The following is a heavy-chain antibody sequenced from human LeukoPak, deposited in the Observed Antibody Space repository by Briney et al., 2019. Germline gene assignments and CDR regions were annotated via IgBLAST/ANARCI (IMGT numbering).Heavy chain of an antibody. D-gene: IGHD3-10*01. CDR2: ISAYNGNT. CDR3: ARATYYYGSGSYGWFDP. J-gene: IGHJ5*02. Sequence: ASVKVSCKASGYTFTSYGISWVRQAPGQGLEWMGWISAYNGNTNYAQKLQGRVTMTTDTSTSTAYMELRSLRSDDTAVYYCARATYYYGSGSYGWFDPWGQGTLVTVSS. V-gene: IGHV1-18*01. CDR1: GYTFTSYG.